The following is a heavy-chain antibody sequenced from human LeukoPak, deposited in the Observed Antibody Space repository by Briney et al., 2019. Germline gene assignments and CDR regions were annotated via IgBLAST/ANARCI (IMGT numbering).Heavy chain of an antibody. D-gene: IGHD1-7*01. CDR2: IWYDGSNK. CDR1: GFTFSSYG. Sequence: PGRSLRLSCAASGFTFSSYGMHWVRQAPGKGLEWEAVIWYDGSNKYYADSVKGRFTISRDNSKNTLYLQMNSLRAEDTAVYYCARDKITGTTGGYYYGMDVWGQGTTVTVSS. CDR3: ARDKITGTTGGYYYGMDV. J-gene: IGHJ6*02. V-gene: IGHV3-33*01.